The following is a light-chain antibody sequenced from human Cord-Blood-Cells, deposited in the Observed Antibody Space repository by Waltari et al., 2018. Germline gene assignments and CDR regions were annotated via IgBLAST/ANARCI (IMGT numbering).Light chain of an antibody. V-gene: IGLV1-47*01. J-gene: IGLJ1*01. Sequence: QSVLTQPPSASGPPGPRVTISCSVSSSNLGSNYVYWYQQLPGTAPKPLIYRNNQRPSGVPDRFSGSKSGTSASLAISGLRSEDEADYYCAAWDDSLSGYVFGTGTKVTVL. CDR1: SSNLGSNY. CDR2: RNN. CDR3: AAWDDSLSGYV.